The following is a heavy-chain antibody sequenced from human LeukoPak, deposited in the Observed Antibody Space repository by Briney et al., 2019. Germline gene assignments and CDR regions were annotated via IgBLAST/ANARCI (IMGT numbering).Heavy chain of an antibody. Sequence: PGGSLRLSCAASGFTFSTSDMHWVRQVTGKGLEWVSAIGTGGDTYYPGSVKGRFTISRDNAENSLYLQMSSLRAEDTAVYYCAELGITMIGGVWGKGTTVTISS. J-gene: IGHJ6*04. D-gene: IGHD3-10*02. CDR3: AELGITMIGGV. CDR2: IGTGGDT. CDR1: GFTFSTSD. V-gene: IGHV3-13*01.